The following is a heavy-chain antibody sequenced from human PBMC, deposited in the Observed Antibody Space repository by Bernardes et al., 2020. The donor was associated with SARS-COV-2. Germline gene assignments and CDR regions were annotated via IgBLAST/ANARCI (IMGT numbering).Heavy chain of an antibody. CDR1: GFTFTFYA. D-gene: IGHD6-19*01. CDR2: ISYDGGEK. J-gene: IGHJ4*02. CDR3: ARDLRTRGWKFDD. Sequence: GGSLRLSCAASGFTFTFYALHWVRQAPGKGLEWVALISYDGGEKYYADSVKGRFTISRDNSKNTLYLQMNSLRDEDTAVYFCARDLRTRGWKFDDWGQGTLVTVST. V-gene: IGHV3-30*01.